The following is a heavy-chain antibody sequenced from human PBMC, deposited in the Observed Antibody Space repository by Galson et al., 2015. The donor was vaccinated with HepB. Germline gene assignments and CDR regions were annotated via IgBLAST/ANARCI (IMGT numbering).Heavy chain of an antibody. J-gene: IGHJ4*02. V-gene: IGHV5-51*01. CDR1: GYSFTRYW. CDR3: VRHSGSTTVATIDD. Sequence: QSGAEVKKPGESLKISCKASGYSFTRYWIGWVRQMPGKGLEWMAIIYPGDSDTRYSPSFQGQVTISADKSISTAYLQWSSLKASETAMYYCVRHSGSTTVATIDDWGQGTLVSVSS. D-gene: IGHD4-23*01. CDR2: IYPGDSDT.